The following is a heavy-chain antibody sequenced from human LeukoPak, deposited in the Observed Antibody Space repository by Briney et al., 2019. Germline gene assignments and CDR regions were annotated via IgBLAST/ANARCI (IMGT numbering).Heavy chain of an antibody. CDR1: GYTLTGYY. CDR2: INPNSGGT. Sequence: ASVKVSCKVSGYTLTGYYMHWVRQAPGQGLEWMGWINPNSGGTNYAQKFQGRVTMTRDTSISTAYMELSRLRSDDTAVYYCARVLTGYSSRFDAFDIWAKGQWSPSLQ. D-gene: IGHD6-13*01. J-gene: IGHJ3*02. V-gene: IGHV1-2*02. CDR3: ARVLTGYSSRFDAFDI.